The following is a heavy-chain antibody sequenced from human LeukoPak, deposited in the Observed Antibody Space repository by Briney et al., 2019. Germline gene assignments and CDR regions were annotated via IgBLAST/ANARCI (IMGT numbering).Heavy chain of an antibody. J-gene: IGHJ6*02. Sequence: GESLKISCKGSGYSFTSYWIGWVRQMPGKGLEWMGIIYPGDSDTRYSPSFQGQVTISADKSISTAYLQWSSLEASDTAMYYCARYKVNYYDSSGYSSYYGMDVWGRGTTVTVSS. CDR3: ARYKVNYYDSSGYSSYYGMDV. V-gene: IGHV5-51*01. D-gene: IGHD3-22*01. CDR2: IYPGDSDT. CDR1: GYSFTSYW.